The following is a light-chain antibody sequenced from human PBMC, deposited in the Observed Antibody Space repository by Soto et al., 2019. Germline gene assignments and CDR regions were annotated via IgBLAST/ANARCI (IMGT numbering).Light chain of an antibody. Sequence: DIQMTQSPSTLSASVGDRVTITCRASQSISNWLAWYQQKPGKAPKLLIYDASSLESGVPSRFSGSGSGTEFTLTISSLQPDDFATYYCQEYNSYSPTWTFGQGTKVDNK. V-gene: IGKV1-5*01. CDR3: QEYNSYSPTWT. CDR1: QSISNW. CDR2: DAS. J-gene: IGKJ1*01.